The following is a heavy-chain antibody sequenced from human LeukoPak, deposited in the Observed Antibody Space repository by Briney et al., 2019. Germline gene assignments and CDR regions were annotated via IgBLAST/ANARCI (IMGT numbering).Heavy chain of an antibody. J-gene: IGHJ4*02. D-gene: IGHD3-9*01. CDR1: GYTFSDYY. V-gene: IGHV3-11*01. Sequence: GGSLRLSCAASGYTFSDYYMSWIRQAPGKGLEWVSYISSSGSIIYYADSVKGRFTISRDNAKNSLYLQMNSLRAEDTAVYYCARAGYYDILTGYSANFDYWGQGTLVTVSS. CDR3: ARAGYYDILTGYSANFDY. CDR2: ISSSGSII.